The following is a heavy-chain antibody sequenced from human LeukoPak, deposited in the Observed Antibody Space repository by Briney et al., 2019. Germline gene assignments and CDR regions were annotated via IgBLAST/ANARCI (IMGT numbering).Heavy chain of an antibody. J-gene: IGHJ3*02. V-gene: IGHV3-21*01. CDR3: ARDSIVVVPAAMEDAFDI. CDR2: ISSISSYI. CDR1: GFTFSSYS. D-gene: IGHD2-2*01. Sequence: GGSLRLSCAASGFTFSSYSMNWVRQAPGKGLEWVSSISSISSYIYYADSVKGRFTISRDNAKNSLYLQMNSLRAEDTAVYYCARDSIVVVPAAMEDAFDIWGQGTMVTVSS.